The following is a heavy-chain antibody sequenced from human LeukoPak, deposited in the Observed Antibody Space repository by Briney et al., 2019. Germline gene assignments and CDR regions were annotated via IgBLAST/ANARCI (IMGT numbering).Heavy chain of an antibody. J-gene: IGHJ4*02. CDR1: GYTFTSYY. CDR2: INPSGGST. Sequence: ASVKVSCKASGYTFTSYYMHWVRQAPGQGLEWMGIINPSGGSTSYAQKFQGRVTMTRDMSTSTVYMELSSLRSEDTAVYYCARVPSPLLWFGELWSFDYWGQGTLVTVSS. V-gene: IGHV1-46*01. D-gene: IGHD3-10*01. CDR3: ARVPSPLLWFGELWSFDY.